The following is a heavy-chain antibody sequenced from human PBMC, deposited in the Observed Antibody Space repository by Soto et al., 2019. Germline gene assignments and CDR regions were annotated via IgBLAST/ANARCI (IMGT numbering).Heavy chain of an antibody. CDR2: ISYDGSNK. CDR1: GFTFSSYG. Sequence: GGSLRLSCAASGFTFSSYGMHWVRQAPGKGLEWVAVISYDGSNKYYADSVKGRFTISRDNSKNTLYLQMNSLRAEDTAMYYCAKLPGRGGNPVGWGQGTLVTVS. D-gene: IGHD2-15*01. V-gene: IGHV3-30*18. CDR3: AKLPGRGGNPVG. J-gene: IGHJ4*02.